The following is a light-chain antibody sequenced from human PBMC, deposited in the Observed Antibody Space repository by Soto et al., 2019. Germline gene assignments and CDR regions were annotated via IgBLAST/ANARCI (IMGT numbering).Light chain of an antibody. CDR2: AAS. CDR3: LQLNTYPWT. Sequence: IEMTQTPSSLSASVGDRLSITCRASQVITNDLGWYQQKPGKAPKRLIYAASTLQSGVPSRFSGSGSGTEFTLTISSLQPEDVATYYCLQLNTYPWTFGQRTMVDI. CDR1: QVITND. V-gene: IGKV1-17*01. J-gene: IGKJ1*01.